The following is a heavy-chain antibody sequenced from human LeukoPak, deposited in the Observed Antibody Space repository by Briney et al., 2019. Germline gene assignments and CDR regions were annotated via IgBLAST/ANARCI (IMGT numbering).Heavy chain of an antibody. J-gene: IGHJ4*02. CDR3: ANGRDYSNRWYFDY. CDR2: IRYDGSNK. D-gene: IGHD4-11*01. V-gene: IGHV3-30*02. CDR1: GFTFSSYG. Sequence: PGGSLRLSCAASGFTFSSYGMHWVRQAPGKGLEWVAFIRYDGSNKYYADSVKGRFTISRDNSKNTLYLQMNSLRAEDTAVYYCANGRDYSNRWYFDYWGQGTLVTVSS.